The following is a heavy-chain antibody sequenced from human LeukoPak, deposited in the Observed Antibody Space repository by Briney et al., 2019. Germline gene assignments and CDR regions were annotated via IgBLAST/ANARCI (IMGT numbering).Heavy chain of an antibody. Sequence: GGSLRLSCVASGLTFSSVSMNWVRQVPGRGLEWIGYISTSSRTIYYSDSVKGRFTISRDNEKNSLYLQMNSLRADDTAVYFCAGDTPMVTGDAFDIWGQGTLVSVSS. D-gene: IGHD2-21*02. V-gene: IGHV3-48*01. CDR1: GLTFSSVS. J-gene: IGHJ3*02. CDR3: AGDTPMVTGDAFDI. CDR2: ISTSSRTI.